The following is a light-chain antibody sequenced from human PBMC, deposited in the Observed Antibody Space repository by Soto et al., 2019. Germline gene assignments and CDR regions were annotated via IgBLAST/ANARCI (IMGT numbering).Light chain of an antibody. Sequence: VMTQSPATLSVSPGERVTLSCRASHSLSSNLAWYQHKPGQAPRLLLYGAFNRATGIPARFSGSGSGTEFTVTSSMMQSEDVAVYYCQQSPGTFGQGTKVEIK. J-gene: IGKJ1*01. CDR3: QQSPGT. V-gene: IGKV3D-15*03. CDR1: HSLSSN. CDR2: GAF.